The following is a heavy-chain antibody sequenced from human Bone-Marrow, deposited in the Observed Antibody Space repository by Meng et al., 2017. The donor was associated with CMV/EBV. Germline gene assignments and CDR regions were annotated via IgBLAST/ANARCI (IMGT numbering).Heavy chain of an antibody. CDR1: GFTFSSYG. J-gene: IGHJ4*02. CDR2: IRYDGSNK. CDR3: AKDSSSWSTEPNYFDY. V-gene: IGHV3-30*02. Sequence: GESLKISCAASGFTFSSYGMHWVRQAPGKGLEWVAFIRYDGSNKYYADSVKGRFTISRDNSKNTLYLQMNSLRAEDTAVYYCAKDSSSWSTEPNYFDYWGQGKLVHVAS. D-gene: IGHD6-13*01.